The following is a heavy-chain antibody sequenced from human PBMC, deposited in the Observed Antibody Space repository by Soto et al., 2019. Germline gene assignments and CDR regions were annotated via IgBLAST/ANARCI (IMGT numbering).Heavy chain of an antibody. CDR3: ARDGGYSGYDPPPYFDF. CDR1: GYIFTKYG. CDR2: ISVYNGNT. J-gene: IGHJ4*02. Sequence: QVQLVQSGTEVKKPGASVKVSCKASGYIFTKYGISWVRQAPGQGLEWMGWISVYNGNTDHAQKLQGRITMTTDTSTSTAYMELRSLRSDDTAVYYCARDGGYSGYDPPPYFDFWGQGTLVTVSS. V-gene: IGHV1-18*01. D-gene: IGHD5-12*01.